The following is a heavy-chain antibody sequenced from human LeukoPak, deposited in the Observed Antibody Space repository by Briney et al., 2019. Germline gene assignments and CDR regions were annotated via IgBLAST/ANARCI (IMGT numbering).Heavy chain of an antibody. CDR3: VRDLILVWTPGDDFDF. Sequence: GGSLRLSCAASGFAFSAYWMHWVRQAPGKGLEWVSRINEDATTITYADSVKGRFIISRDNSKKSLYLQMYNLRAEDTAVYYCVRDLILVWTPGDDFDFWGQGTLVIVSS. V-gene: IGHV3-74*01. D-gene: IGHD3-16*01. CDR2: INEDATTI. J-gene: IGHJ4*02. CDR1: GFAFSAYW.